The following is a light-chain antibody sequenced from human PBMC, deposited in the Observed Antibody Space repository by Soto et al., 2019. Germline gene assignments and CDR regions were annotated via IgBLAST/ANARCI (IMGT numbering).Light chain of an antibody. CDR1: QSISSY. CDR2: AAS. CDR3: QQSYSTLGWT. Sequence: DLQMTQSPSSLSASVGDRVTITCRASQSISSYLNWYQQKPGKAPKLLIYAASSLQSGVPSRFSGSVSGTDFTLTISSLQPEDFATYYCQQSYSTLGWTFGQGTKVEIK. V-gene: IGKV1-39*01. J-gene: IGKJ1*01.